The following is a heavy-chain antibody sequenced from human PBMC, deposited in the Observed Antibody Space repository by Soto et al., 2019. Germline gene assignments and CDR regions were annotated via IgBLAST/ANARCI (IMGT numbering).Heavy chain of an antibody. CDR1: GFTFSSYG. CDR3: AKDRITVATSRYYYYGMDV. V-gene: IGHV3-30*18. J-gene: IGHJ6*02. D-gene: IGHD4-4*01. CDR2: ISYDGSNK. Sequence: GGSLRLSCAASGFTFSSYGMHWVRQAPGKGLEWVAVISYDGSNKYYADSVKGRFTISRDNSKNTLYLQMNSLRAEDTAVYYCAKDRITVATSRYYYYGMDVWGQGTTVTVSS.